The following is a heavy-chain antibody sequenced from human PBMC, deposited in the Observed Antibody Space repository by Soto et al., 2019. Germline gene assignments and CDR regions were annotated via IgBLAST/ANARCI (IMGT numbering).Heavy chain of an antibody. D-gene: IGHD4-17*01. Sequence: GGSLRLSCAASGFTFSSYAMSWVRQAPGKGLEWVSAISGSGGSTYYADSVKGRFTISRDNSKNTLYLQMNSLRAEDTAVYYCAKGLVRHRMVTTLLFDYWGQGTLVTVSS. CDR3: AKGLVRHRMVTTLLFDY. V-gene: IGHV3-23*01. J-gene: IGHJ4*02. CDR2: ISGSGGST. CDR1: GFTFSSYA.